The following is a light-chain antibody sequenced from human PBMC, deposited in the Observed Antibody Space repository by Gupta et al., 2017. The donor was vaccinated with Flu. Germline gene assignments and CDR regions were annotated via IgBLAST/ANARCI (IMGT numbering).Light chain of an antibody. CDR2: LGS. CDR3: MQALQTPCT. V-gene: IGKV2-28*01. J-gene: IGKJ2*02. Sequence: DIVMTQSPLSLPVTPGEPASISCRSSQSLLHSNGYNYLDWFLQKPGQSPQVLIYLGSNRASGVSDRFSGSGSGTDFTLKISRVEAEDVGIYYCMQALQTPCTFGQGTKLEIK. CDR1: QSLLHSNGYNY.